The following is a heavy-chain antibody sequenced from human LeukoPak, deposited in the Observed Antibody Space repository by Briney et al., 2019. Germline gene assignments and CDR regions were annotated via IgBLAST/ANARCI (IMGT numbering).Heavy chain of an antibody. CDR2: IFYSGST. V-gene: IGHV4-31*11. Sequence: SETLSLTCAVSGGSINSGVYYWSWIRQYPGKGLEWIGSIFYSGSTYYNPSLKSRFTISVDTSKNQFSLKLSSVTAADTAVYYCAREYSDILTGYYLFDSWGQGTLVTVSS. D-gene: IGHD3-9*01. J-gene: IGHJ4*02. CDR1: GGSINSGVYY. CDR3: AREYSDILTGYYLFDS.